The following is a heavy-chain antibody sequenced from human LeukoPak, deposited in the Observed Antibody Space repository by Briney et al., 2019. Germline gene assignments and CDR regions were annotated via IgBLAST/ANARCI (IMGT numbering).Heavy chain of an antibody. CDR1: GGSISSSSYY. J-gene: IGHJ5*02. CDR3: ARRGWNYDRDWFDP. V-gene: IGHV4-39*01. Sequence: SETLSLTCTASGGSISSSSYYWGWIRQPPGKGLEWIGSIYYSGSTYYNPSLKSRVTISVDTSKNQFSLKLSSVTAADTAVYYCARRGWNYDRDWFDPWGQGTLVTVSS. CDR2: IYYSGST. D-gene: IGHD1-7*01.